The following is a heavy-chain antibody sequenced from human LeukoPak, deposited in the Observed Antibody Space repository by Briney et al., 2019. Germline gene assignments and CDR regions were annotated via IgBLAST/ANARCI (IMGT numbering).Heavy chain of an antibody. CDR2: IYYSGST. CDR1: GGSISSYY. V-gene: IGHV4-59*01. CDR3: ARSGPGDSSGYYSH. D-gene: IGHD3-22*01. J-gene: IGHJ4*02. Sequence: SETLSLTCTVSGGSISSYYWSWIRQPPGKGLEWIGYIYYSGSTNYNPSLKSRVTISVDTSKNQFSLKLSSVTAADTAVYYCARSGPGDSSGYYSHWGQGTLVTVSS.